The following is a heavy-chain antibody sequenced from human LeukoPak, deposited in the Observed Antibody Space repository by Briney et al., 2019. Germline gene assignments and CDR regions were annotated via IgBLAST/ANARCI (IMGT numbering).Heavy chain of an antibody. CDR1: GFTFSSYG. CDR2: ISGSGGTT. Sequence: GGSLRLSCAASGFTFSSYGMSWVRQAPGKGLQWVSAISGSGGTTYYADSVKGRFTISRDNSKNTLHLQMNSLRAEDAAVYYCAKGGIAVAGTSYYYYMDVWGKGTTVTISS. J-gene: IGHJ6*03. D-gene: IGHD6-19*01. V-gene: IGHV3-23*01. CDR3: AKGGIAVAGTSYYYYMDV.